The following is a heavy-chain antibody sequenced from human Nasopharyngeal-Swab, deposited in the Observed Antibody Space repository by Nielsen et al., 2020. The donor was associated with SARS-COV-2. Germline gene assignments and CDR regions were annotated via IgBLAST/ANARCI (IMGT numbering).Heavy chain of an antibody. V-gene: IGHV3-21*01. Sequence: GESLKISCSASGFKFRDYSMNWVRQAPGKCLEWVSSITALSTFIFYADSLKGRFTTSRDNAKNSLYLQMNSLSVEDTAVYYCARGQYGDYIGAYNYFNPWGQGTLVTVSS. D-gene: IGHD4-17*01. J-gene: IGHJ5*02. CDR3: ARGQYGDYIGAYNYFNP. CDR1: GFKFRDYS. CDR2: ITALSTFI.